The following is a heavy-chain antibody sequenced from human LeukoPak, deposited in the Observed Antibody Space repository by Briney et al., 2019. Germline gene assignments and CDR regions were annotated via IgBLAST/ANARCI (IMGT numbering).Heavy chain of an antibody. CDR3: ARSLVVGATYPYH. J-gene: IGHJ5*02. D-gene: IGHD1-26*01. CDR2: ISSSSSTI. Sequence: GGSLRLSCAASGFTFSSYGMTWVRQAPGKGLEWVSYISSSSSTIYYADSVKGRFTISRDNAKNSLYLQLNSLRAEDTAVYYCARSLVVGATYPYHWDQGTLVTVSS. V-gene: IGHV3-48*01. CDR1: GFTFSSYG.